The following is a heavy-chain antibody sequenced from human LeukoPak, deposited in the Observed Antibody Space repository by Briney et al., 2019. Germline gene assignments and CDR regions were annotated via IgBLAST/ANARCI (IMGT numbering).Heavy chain of an antibody. V-gene: IGHV3-30*18. D-gene: IGHD4-23*01. Sequence: GGSLRLSCAASGFTFSSYGMHWVCQAPGKGLEWVAVISYDGSNKYYADSVKGRFTISRDNSKNTLYLQMSSLRAEDTALYYCAKDYDGVNPFDFWGQGTLVTVSS. CDR3: AKDYDGVNPFDF. CDR1: GFTFSSYG. CDR2: ISYDGSNK. J-gene: IGHJ4*02.